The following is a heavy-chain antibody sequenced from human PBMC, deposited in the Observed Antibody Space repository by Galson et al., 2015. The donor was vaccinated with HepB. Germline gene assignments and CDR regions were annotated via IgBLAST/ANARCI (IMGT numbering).Heavy chain of an antibody. CDR3: AHSGPYYYDSTGYHWLYIDF. V-gene: IGHV2-5*01. CDR2: IYWSDDK. Sequence: PALVKPTQTLTLTCTFSGFSLSTDGVGVGWIRQPPGKALEWLALIYWSDDKHYSPSLKSRLTITKDTSKNQVVLTMTNMDPVDTATYVCAHSGPYYYDSTGYHWLYIDFWGQGTLVTVSS. CDR1: GFSLSTDGVG. J-gene: IGHJ4*02. D-gene: IGHD3-22*01.